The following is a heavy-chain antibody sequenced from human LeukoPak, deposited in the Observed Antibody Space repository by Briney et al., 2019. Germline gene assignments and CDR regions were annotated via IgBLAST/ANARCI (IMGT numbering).Heavy chain of an antibody. V-gene: IGHV3-74*01. D-gene: IGHD4-23*01. CDR2: INSDGSNI. J-gene: IGHJ1*01. CDR3: ASSYGSNFPSEH. Sequence: GGSLRLSCAASGFTLSSYWMHWVRQAPGKGLVWVSRINSDGSNILYADSVKGRFTISRDNAKNTLYLQMNSLRAEDTAVYYCASSYGSNFPSEHWGQGTLVTVSS. CDR1: GFTLSSYW.